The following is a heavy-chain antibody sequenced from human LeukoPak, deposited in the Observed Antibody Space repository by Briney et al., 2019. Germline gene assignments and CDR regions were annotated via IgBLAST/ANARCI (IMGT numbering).Heavy chain of an antibody. CDR1: GGSINSGIYY. J-gene: IGHJ4*02. D-gene: IGHD3-22*01. CDR3: ARDRRYYHDTGGQFDY. Sequence: SETLSLTCAVSGGSINSGIYYWGWRRQPPGEGVGWIGYMFYSGDTYYNPSLKSRVTISKDTSKSQFSLNLSSVTAADTAVYYCARDRRYYHDTGGQFDYWGQGTLVTVSS. CDR2: MFYSGDT. V-gene: IGHV4-39*07.